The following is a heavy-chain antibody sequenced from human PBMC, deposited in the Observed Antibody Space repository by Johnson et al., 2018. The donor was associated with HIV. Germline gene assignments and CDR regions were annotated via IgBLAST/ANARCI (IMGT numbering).Heavy chain of an antibody. J-gene: IGHJ3*01. CDR1: GFTFSSYD. CDR2: ISYDGSNK. D-gene: IGHD1-1*01. V-gene: IGHV3-30*03. CDR3: ATVWRNEGRHSFDV. Sequence: QVQLVESGGGVVQPGRSLRLSCAASGFTFSSYDMHWVRQAPGKGLEWVAVISYDGSNKYYADSVKGRFTISRDNAKNSLYLQMNSLRVEDTALYFCATVWRNEGRHSFDVWGLGTMVTVSS.